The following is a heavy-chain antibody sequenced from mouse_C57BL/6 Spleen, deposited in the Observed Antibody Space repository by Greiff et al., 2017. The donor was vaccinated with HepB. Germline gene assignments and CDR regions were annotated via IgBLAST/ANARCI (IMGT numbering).Heavy chain of an antibody. V-gene: IGHV1-76*01. D-gene: IGHD2-4*01. CDR1: GYTFTDYY. CDR3: AVNLFYYDYDGDFDY. Sequence: QLQQSGAELVRPGASVKLSCKASGYTFTDYYINWVKQRPGQGLEWIARIYPGSGNTYYNEKFKGKATLTAEKSSSTAYMQLSSLTSEDSAVYFCAVNLFYYDYDGDFDYWGQGTTLTVSS. J-gene: IGHJ2*01. CDR2: IYPGSGNT.